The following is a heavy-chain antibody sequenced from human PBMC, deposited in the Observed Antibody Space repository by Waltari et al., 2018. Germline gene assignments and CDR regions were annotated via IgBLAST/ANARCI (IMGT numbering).Heavy chain of an antibody. D-gene: IGHD3-16*01. CDR2: IYYSGST. Sequence: QVQLQESGPGLVKPSETLSLTCTVPGGSIRSHYWSWTRQPPGKGLEWIWYIYYSGSTNSNPSLKSRVTISVDTSKNQFSLKLSSVTAADTAVYYCARDRISLGGIDYCGQGTLVTVSS. V-gene: IGHV4-59*11. CDR3: ARDRISLGGIDY. CDR1: GGSIRSHY. J-gene: IGHJ4*02.